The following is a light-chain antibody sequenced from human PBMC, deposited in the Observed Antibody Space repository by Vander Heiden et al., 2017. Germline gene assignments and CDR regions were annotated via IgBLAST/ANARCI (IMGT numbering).Light chain of an antibody. CDR2: DVT. Sequence: QSALTQPASVSGSPGQSITLSCTGTSSDVGGYNYVSWYQQNPGKAPKLMIYDVTNRPSGVSNRFSGSKSGNTASLTISGLQAEDEADYYCSSYTSSSTRVFGGGTKLTVL. J-gene: IGLJ2*01. CDR1: SSDVGGYNY. V-gene: IGLV2-14*03. CDR3: SSYTSSSTRV.